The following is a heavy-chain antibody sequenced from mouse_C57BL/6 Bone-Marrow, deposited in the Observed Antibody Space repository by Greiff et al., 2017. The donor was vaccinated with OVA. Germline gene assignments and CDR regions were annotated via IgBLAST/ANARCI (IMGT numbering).Heavy chain of an antibody. J-gene: IGHJ3*01. CDR3: ASNPPEAGFAY. V-gene: IGHV5-6*01. CDR1: GFTFSSYG. D-gene: IGHD6-1*01. Sequence: EVKLMESGGDLVKPGGSLKLSCAASGFTFSSYGMSWVRQTPDKRLEWVATISSGGSYTYYPDSVKGRFTISRDNAKNTLYLQMSSLKSEDTAMYYCASNPPEAGFAYWGQGTLVTVSA. CDR2: ISSGGSYT.